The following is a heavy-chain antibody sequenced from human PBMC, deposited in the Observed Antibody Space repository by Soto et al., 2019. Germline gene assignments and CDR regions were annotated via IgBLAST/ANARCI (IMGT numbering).Heavy chain of an antibody. V-gene: IGHV3-21*01. CDR1: GFTFSSYS. CDR2: ISSSSSYI. CDR3: ARDRVRGYSYGEIDY. D-gene: IGHD5-18*01. J-gene: IGHJ4*02. Sequence: GGSLRLSCAASGFTFSSYSMNWVRRAPGKGLEWVSSISSSSSYIYYADSVKGRFTISRDNAKNSLYLQMNSLRAEDTAVYYCARDRVRGYSYGEIDYWGQGTLVTVSS.